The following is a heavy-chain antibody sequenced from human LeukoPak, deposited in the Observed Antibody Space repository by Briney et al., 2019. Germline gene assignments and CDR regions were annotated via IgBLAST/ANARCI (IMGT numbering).Heavy chain of an antibody. CDR2: ISGSGSHT. CDR3: AKDPRPVVVVAASWFDP. Sequence: GGSLRLSCAASGFSFSGYAMSWVRQAPGKGLEWVSSISGSGSHTYHADSVKGRFTISRDNSKNTLYLQMNSLRAEDTAVYYCAKDPRPVVVVAASWFDPWGQGTLVTVSS. D-gene: IGHD2-15*01. J-gene: IGHJ5*02. CDR1: GFSFSGYA. V-gene: IGHV3-23*01.